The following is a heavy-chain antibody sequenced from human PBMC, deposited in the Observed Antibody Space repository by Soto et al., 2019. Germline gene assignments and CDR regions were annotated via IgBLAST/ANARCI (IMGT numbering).Heavy chain of an antibody. D-gene: IGHD5-12*01. J-gene: IGHJ6*02. CDR1: GYTFTRSG. Sequence: QVQLVQSGAEVKKPGASVKVSCKASGYTFTRSGISWVRQAPGQGLEWMGWISTYNGDTNYAQTFQGRVTMTTDTSTSTVYMELRSLRSDDTAVYYCAREGVALYYYYGMDVWGQGTPVTVSS. CDR2: ISTYNGDT. V-gene: IGHV1-18*01. CDR3: AREGVALYYYYGMDV.